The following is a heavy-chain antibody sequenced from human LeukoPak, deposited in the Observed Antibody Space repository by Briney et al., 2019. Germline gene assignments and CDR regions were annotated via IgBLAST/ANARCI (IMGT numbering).Heavy chain of an antibody. CDR1: GESFSGYS. CDR3: ARHGWHAWYFDL. CDR2: INQRRNT. V-gene: IGHV4-34*01. J-gene: IGHJ2*01. D-gene: IGHD6-19*01. Sequence: SGTLSLTCVVYGESFSGYSWSWIRQPPGKGLEWIGEINQRRNTNYNPSLKSRVTISIDTSKNQFSLKLSSVTAADTAVYYCARHGWHAWYFDLWGRGTLVTVSS.